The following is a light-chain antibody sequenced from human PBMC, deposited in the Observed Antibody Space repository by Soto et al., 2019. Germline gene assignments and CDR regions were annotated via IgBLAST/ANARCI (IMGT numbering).Light chain of an antibody. CDR2: GAS. J-gene: IGKJ5*01. CDR1: QFVSSN. Sequence: EIVMTQSPVTLSVSPGERATPSCRASQFVSSNLAWYQQKPGQAPRLLIYGASTRATGIPDRFSGSGSGTEFTLTISKLQSEDFAVYFCQKYHNWPPITFGQGTRLEIK. V-gene: IGKV3D-15*01. CDR3: QKYHNWPPIT.